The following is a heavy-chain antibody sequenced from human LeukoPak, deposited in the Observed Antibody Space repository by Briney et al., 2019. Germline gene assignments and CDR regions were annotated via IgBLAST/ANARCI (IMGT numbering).Heavy chain of an antibody. CDR1: GFAFSNYW. J-gene: IGHJ4*02. D-gene: IGHD1-26*01. V-gene: IGHV3-74*01. Sequence: GGSLRLSCAASGFAFSNYWMHWVRQAPGKGPVWVSRITSDGSSTSYADSVKGRFTISRDNVKNTLFLQMSSLRAEDTAMYYCARDGSLPDYWGQGTLVTVSS. CDR2: ITSDGSST. CDR3: ARDGSLPDY.